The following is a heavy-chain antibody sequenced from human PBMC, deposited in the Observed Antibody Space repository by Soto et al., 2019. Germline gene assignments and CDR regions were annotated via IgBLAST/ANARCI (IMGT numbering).Heavy chain of an antibody. CDR3: ARADPVVAAAATGGAFDI. CDR2: INPNSGGT. CDR1: GYTFTGYY. V-gene: IGHV1-2*04. Sequence: WASVKVSCKASGYTFTGYYMHWVRQAPGQGLEWMGWINPNSGGTNYAQKFQGWVTMTRDTSISTAYMELSRLRSDDTAVYYCARADPVVAAAATGGAFDIWGQGTXVTVSS. D-gene: IGHD6-13*01. J-gene: IGHJ3*02.